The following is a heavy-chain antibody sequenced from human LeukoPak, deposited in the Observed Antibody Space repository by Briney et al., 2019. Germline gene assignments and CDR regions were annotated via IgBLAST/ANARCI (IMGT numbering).Heavy chain of an antibody. V-gene: IGHV3-53*01. J-gene: IGHJ4*02. CDR3: ARDGKIYGDHLDY. D-gene: IGHD4-17*01. Sequence: GGSLRLSCAASGFTVSSNYMSWVRQAPGKGLEWVSVIYSGGSTYCADSVKGRFTISRDNSKNTLYLQMNSLRAEDTAVYYCARDGKIYGDHLDYWGQGTLVTVSS. CDR1: GFTVSSNY. CDR2: IYSGGST.